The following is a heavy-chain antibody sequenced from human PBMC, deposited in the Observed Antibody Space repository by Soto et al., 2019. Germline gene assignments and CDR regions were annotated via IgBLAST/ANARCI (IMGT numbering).Heavy chain of an antibody. Sequence: SETLSLTCAVYGGSFSGYYWSWIRQPPGKGLEWIGEINHSGSTNYNPSLKSRVTISVDTSKNQFSLKLSSVTAADTAVYYCARGRYSSSLRFDYWGQGTLVTVS. CDR1: GGSFSGYY. J-gene: IGHJ4*02. CDR3: ARGRYSSSLRFDY. D-gene: IGHD6-6*01. V-gene: IGHV4-34*01. CDR2: INHSGST.